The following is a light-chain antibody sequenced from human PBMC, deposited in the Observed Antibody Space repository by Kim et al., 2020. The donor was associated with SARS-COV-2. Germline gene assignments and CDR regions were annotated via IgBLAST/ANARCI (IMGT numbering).Light chain of an antibody. CDR3: QVWNSSSDHPV. CDR2: YDS. V-gene: IGLV3-21*04. Sequence: APGKTVTITCGGNNIGSKSVHWYQQKPGQAPVLVIYYDSDRPSGIPERFSGSNSGNTATLTISRVEAGDEADYYCQVWNSSSDHPVFGGGTQLTVL. CDR1: NIGSKS. J-gene: IGLJ2*01.